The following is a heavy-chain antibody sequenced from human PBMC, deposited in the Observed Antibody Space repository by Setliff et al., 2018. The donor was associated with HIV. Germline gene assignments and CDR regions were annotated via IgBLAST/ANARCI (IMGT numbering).Heavy chain of an antibody. CDR3: VRDRALRFSQSPSLHYFDV. CDR2: ISNSGST. CDR1: GGSIGSHY. Sequence: NPSETLSLTCIVAGGSIGSHYWSWIRQPPGKGLEWIGYISNSGSTKYNPSLKNRVTLSMHTSKNRFSLRLNPVTAADTAVYYCVRDRALRFSQSPSLHYFDVWGQGILVTVSS. J-gene: IGHJ4*01. V-gene: IGHV4-4*08.